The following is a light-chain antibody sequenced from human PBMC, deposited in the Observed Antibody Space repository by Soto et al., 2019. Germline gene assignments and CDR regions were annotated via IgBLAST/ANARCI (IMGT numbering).Light chain of an antibody. CDR1: QNVGGD. Sequence: EGVTTQSPATLSVPPGERATLSCRASQNVGGDLAWYQQKPGQAPRLLIYRTSTRANGTPVRFSGSGSGTEFTLTISSLQSEDFAVYYCQEYNGGSSFGQGTKVEIK. V-gene: IGKV3-15*01. CDR2: RTS. CDR3: QEYNGGSS. J-gene: IGKJ1*01.